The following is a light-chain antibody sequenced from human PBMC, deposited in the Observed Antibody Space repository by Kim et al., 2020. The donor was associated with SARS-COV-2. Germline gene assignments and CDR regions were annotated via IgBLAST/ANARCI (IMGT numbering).Light chain of an antibody. CDR2: LAA. V-gene: IGKV1-5*03. CDR1: WKIGTL. Sequence: ASLRDRSTLPCRGRWKIGTLFALYQQETGRSPNFMVYLAANLESGVPSRFSGTGSGTEFSLSITSLQPDDFATYYCQHYSRFPYTFGQGTKLEI. CDR3: QHYSRFPYT. J-gene: IGKJ2*01.